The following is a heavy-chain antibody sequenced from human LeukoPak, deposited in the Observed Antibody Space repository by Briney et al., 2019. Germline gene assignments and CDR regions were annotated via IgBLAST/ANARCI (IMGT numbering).Heavy chain of an antibody. V-gene: IGHV7-4-1*02. CDR2: INTNTGNP. CDR1: GYTFTSYG. D-gene: IGHD4-17*01. Sequence: GASVKVSCKASGYTFTSYGISWVRQAPGQGLEWMGWINTNTGNPTYAQGFTGRFVFSLDTSVSTAYLQISSLKAEDTAVYYCARLDERGRDYEVWFDPWGQGTLDTVSS. CDR3: ARLDERGRDYEVWFDP. J-gene: IGHJ5*02.